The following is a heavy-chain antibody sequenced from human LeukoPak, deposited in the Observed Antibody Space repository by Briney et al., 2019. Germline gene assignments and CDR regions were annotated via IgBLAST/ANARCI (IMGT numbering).Heavy chain of an antibody. CDR2: TRNKPNSYTT. D-gene: IGHD1-26*01. CDR1: GFIVSDHY. CDR3: TRDSGTYNWFDP. Sequence: GGSLRLSCAASGFIVSDHYMDWVRQAPGKGLEWVGRTRNKPNSYTTEYAASVKGRFTISRDDSINTAYLQMKSLKTEDTALYYCTRDSGTYNWFDPWGQGTLVTVSS. V-gene: IGHV3-72*01. J-gene: IGHJ5*02.